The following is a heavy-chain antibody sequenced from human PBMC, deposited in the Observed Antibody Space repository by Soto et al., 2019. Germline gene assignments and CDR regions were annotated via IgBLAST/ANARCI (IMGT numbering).Heavy chain of an antibody. Sequence: QVQLVQSGAEVKKPGSSVKVSCKASGGTFSSYAISWVRQAPGQGLEWMGGIIPIFGTANYAQKFQGRVTITADKSTSTAYMELSSLRSEDTAVYYCARSSPGYSYGYRYYYGMDVWGQGTTVTVSS. V-gene: IGHV1-69*06. CDR2: IIPIFGTA. CDR1: GGTFSSYA. J-gene: IGHJ6*02. D-gene: IGHD5-18*01. CDR3: ARSSPGYSYGYRYYYGMDV.